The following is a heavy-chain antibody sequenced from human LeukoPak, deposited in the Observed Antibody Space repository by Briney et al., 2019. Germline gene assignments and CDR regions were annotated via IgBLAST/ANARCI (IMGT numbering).Heavy chain of an antibody. D-gene: IGHD1-1*01. CDR2: IYHSGST. J-gene: IGHJ4*02. Sequence: PSETLSLTCAVSGYSISSGYYWGWIRQPPGRGLEWIGSIYHSGSTYYNPSLKSRVTISVDTSKNQFSLKLRSVTAADTAVYYCAEVERRNCWGQGTLVTVSS. CDR3: AEVERRNC. CDR1: GYSISSGYY. V-gene: IGHV4-38-2*01.